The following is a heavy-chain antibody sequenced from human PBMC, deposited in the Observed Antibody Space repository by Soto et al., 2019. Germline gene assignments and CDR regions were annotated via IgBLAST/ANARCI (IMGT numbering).Heavy chain of an antibody. J-gene: IGHJ5*02. CDR1: GFTFSSYG. D-gene: IGHD6-13*01. V-gene: IGHV3-30*18. CDR3: AKVASSRKVPWFDP. Sequence: QVQLVESGGGVVQPGRSLRLSCAASGFTFSSYGMHWVRQAPGKGLEWVAVISYDGSNKYYADSVKGRFTISRDNSKNTLYLQMNSLRAEDTAVYYCAKVASSRKVPWFDPWGQGTLVTVSS. CDR2: ISYDGSNK.